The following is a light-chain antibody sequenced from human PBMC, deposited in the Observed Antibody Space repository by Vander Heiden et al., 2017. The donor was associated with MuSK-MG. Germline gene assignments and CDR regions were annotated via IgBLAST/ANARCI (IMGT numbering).Light chain of an antibody. CDR1: SLRSYY. Sequence: CQGDSLRSYYASWYQQKPGQAPVLVIYGKNNRPSGIPDRFSGSSSGNTASLTITGAQAEDEADYYCNSRDSSGNHVVFGGGTKLTVL. J-gene: IGLJ2*01. CDR2: GKN. V-gene: IGLV3-19*01. CDR3: NSRDSSGNHVV.